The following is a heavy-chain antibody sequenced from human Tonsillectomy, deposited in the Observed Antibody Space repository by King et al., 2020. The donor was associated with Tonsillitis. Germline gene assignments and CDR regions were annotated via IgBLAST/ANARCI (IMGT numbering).Heavy chain of an antibody. V-gene: IGHV1-18*01. CDR3: ASSITMVLPYYYYMDV. CDR2: ISAYNGNT. CDR1: GYTFTSYG. J-gene: IGHJ6*03. Sequence: VQLVQSGAEVKKPGASVKVSCKASGYTFTSYGISWVRQAPGQGLEWMGWISAYNGNTNYAQKFQGRVTMTTDTSTSTAYMELRSLRSDDTAVYYCASSITMVLPYYYYMDVWGKGTTVTVPS. D-gene: IGHD3-10*01.